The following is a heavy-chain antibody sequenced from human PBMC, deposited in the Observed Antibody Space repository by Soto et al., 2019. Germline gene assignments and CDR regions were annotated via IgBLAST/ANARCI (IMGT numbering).Heavy chain of an antibody. J-gene: IGHJ4*02. CDR3: ASLNPEYYYDSSGYEPLYYFDY. CDR2: ISYDGSNK. V-gene: IGHV3-30-3*01. Sequence: PGGSLRLSCAASGFTFSSYAMHWVRQAPGKGLEWVAVISYDGSNKYYADSVKRRFTISRDNSKDTLYLQMNSLRAEDTAVYYGASLNPEYYYDSSGYEPLYYFDYWGQGTQVTVSS. D-gene: IGHD3-22*01. CDR1: GFTFSSYA.